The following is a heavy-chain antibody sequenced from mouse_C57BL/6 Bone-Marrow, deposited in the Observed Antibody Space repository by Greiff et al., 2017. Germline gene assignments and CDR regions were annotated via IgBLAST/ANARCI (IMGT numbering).Heavy chain of an antibody. V-gene: IGHV1-9*01. CDR3: SSDHYSSGSKAY. D-gene: IGHD1-1*01. CDR2: ILPGSGST. J-gene: IGHJ3*01. CDR1: GYTFTGYW. Sequence: VQLQQSGAELMKPGASVKISCKATGYTFTGYWIEWVKQRPGHGLEWIGEILPGSGSTNYNEKFKGKATFTADTSSNTAYMQLSSLTTEDSAFYYCSSDHYSSGSKAYWGQGTLLTVSA.